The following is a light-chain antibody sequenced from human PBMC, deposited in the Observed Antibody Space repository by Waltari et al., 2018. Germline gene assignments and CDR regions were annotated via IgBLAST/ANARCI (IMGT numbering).Light chain of an antibody. CDR1: QTLVIVDGNTY. J-gene: IGKJ2*01. Sequence: EVVMTQSPVSLSVTLGQAASISCKSSQTLVIVDGNTYLNRFHQRPGQSPRRQIYWVFNRDSGVPDRFSGSGSGTDFTLRISRVEAEDVGVYYCMQGTRWPYTFGQGTQLDIK. V-gene: IGKV2-30*01. CDR2: WVF. CDR3: MQGTRWPYT.